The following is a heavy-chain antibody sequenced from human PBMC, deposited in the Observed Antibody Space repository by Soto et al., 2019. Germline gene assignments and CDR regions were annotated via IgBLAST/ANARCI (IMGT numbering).Heavy chain of an antibody. Sequence: GESLKISFKGSGYSFASHWVAWVRQMPEKGLEWIGTIYPGDSDTKYSSAFRGHVTISVDTSVSTAYLQWRSLEATDSAIYYCARYSGSYWHYLDFWGQGTLVTVSS. CDR3: ARYSGSYWHYLDF. CDR1: GYSFASHW. V-gene: IGHV5-51*01. CDR2: IYPGDSDT. D-gene: IGHD1-26*01. J-gene: IGHJ4*02.